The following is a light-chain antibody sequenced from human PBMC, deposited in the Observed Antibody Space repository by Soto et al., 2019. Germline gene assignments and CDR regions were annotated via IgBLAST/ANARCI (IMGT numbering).Light chain of an antibody. CDR3: MQALQTPLT. CDR1: QSLLHRSGYNY. Sequence: DIVMTQSPLSLPVTPGEPASISYRSSQSLLHRSGYNYLTWYLQKPGQSPQLLIYLGSSRASGVPDRFSGSGSGTDFTLKISRVEAEDVGVYYCMQALQTPLTFGGGTKVEIK. CDR2: LGS. V-gene: IGKV2-28*01. J-gene: IGKJ4*01.